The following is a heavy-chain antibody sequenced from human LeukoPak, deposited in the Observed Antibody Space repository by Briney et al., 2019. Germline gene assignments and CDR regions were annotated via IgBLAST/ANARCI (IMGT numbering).Heavy chain of an antibody. CDR2: ISSSSSYI. CDR3: ARASSHYYGSGSYLDFDY. J-gene: IGHJ4*02. D-gene: IGHD3-10*01. CDR1: GFTFSSYS. V-gene: IGHV3-21*01. Sequence: GGSLRLSCAASGFTFSSYSMNWVGQAPGKGLEWVSSISSSSSYIYYADSVKGRFTISRDNAKNSLYLQMNSLRAEDTAVYYCARASSHYYGSGSYLDFDYWGQGTLVTVSS.